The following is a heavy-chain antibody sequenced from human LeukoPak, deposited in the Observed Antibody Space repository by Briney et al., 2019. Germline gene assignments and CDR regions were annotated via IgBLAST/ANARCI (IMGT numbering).Heavy chain of an antibody. D-gene: IGHD3-10*01. CDR2: INHSGST. V-gene: IGHV4-34*01. CDR1: GGSFSGYY. CDR3: ARRRMVRGVNRGYYYMDV. Sequence: SETLSLTCAVYGGSFSGYYWSWIRQPPGKGLEWIGEINHSGSTNYNPSLKSRVTISVDTSKNQFSLKLSSVTAADTAVYYCARRRMVRGVNRGYYYMDVWGKGTTVTVSS. J-gene: IGHJ6*03.